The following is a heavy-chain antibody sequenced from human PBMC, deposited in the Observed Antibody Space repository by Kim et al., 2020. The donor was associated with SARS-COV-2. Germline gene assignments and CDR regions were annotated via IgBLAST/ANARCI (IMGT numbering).Heavy chain of an antibody. Sequence: SVKVSCKASGGTFSSYAISWVRQAPGQGLEWMGGIIPIFGTANYAQKFQGRVTITADESTSTAYMELSSLRSEDTAVYYCARVQPIAVAGIRRVEDYYYGMDVWGQGTTVTVSS. J-gene: IGHJ6*02. CDR2: IIPIFGTA. D-gene: IGHD6-19*01. CDR3: ARVQPIAVAGIRRVEDYYYGMDV. V-gene: IGHV1-69*13. CDR1: GGTFSSYA.